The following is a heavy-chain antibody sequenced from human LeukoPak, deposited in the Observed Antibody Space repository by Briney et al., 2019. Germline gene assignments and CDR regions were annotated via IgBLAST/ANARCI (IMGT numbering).Heavy chain of an antibody. CDR3: ARSNQDCCGAVAGPPHYDY. CDR2: IYPGDSDT. CDR1: GYSFTSYW. D-gene: IGHD6-19*01. V-gene: IGHV5-51*01. J-gene: IGHJ4*02. Sequence: GESLKISCKGSGYSFTSYWIGWVRQMPGKGLEWMGIIYPGDSDTRYSPSFQGQVTISADKSISTAYLQWSSLKASDTAMYYCARSNQDCCGAVAGPPHYDYWGQGTWSPSPQ.